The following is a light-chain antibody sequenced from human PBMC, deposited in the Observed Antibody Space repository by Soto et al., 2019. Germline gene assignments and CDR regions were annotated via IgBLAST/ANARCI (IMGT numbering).Light chain of an antibody. CDR2: KAS. J-gene: IGKJ4*01. CDR3: QQYNSYSPGFT. Sequence: DIQMTQSPSTLSASVGDRVTITCRASQSINSWLAWYQQKPGKAHKLLIYKASSLESGVPSRFRGSGSGTAFTLTISSLQPDDFATYYCQQYNSYSPGFTFGGGTKVEIK. CDR1: QSINSW. V-gene: IGKV1-5*03.